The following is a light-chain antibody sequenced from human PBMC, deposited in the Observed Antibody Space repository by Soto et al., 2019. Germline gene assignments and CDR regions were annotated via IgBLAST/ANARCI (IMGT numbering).Light chain of an antibody. CDR1: SSDIGGYNS. CDR3: SSYTRGNTYV. CDR2: EVT. J-gene: IGLJ1*01. Sequence: LTHPASVSGSPWHSITISFTGTSSDIGGYNSVSWYQQHPRKAPKLVIYEVTNRHSGISNCFSGSKSGNTASLTISGLQAEDEADYYCSSYTRGNTYVFGTGTKVTV. V-gene: IGLV2-14*01.